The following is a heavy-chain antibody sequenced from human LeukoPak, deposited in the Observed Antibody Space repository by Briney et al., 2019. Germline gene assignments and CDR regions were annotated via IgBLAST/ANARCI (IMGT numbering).Heavy chain of an antibody. CDR2: IYTSGST. CDR3: ARDSAYSSSYDY. Sequence: SETLSLTCTVSGGSISSYYWSWIRQPAGKGLGWIGRIYTSGSTNYNPSLKSRVTMSVDTSKNQFSLKLSSVTAADTAVYYCARDSAYSSSYDYWGQGTLVTVSS. D-gene: IGHD6-6*01. CDR1: GGSISSYY. V-gene: IGHV4-4*07. J-gene: IGHJ4*02.